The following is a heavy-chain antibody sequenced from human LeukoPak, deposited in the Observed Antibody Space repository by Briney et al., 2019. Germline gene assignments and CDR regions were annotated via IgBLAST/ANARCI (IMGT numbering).Heavy chain of an antibody. J-gene: IGHJ4*02. CDR1: GYTFTGYY. D-gene: IGHD3-16*02. CDR2: INPNSGGT. V-gene: IGHV1-2*02. CDR3: AAYDYVWGSYPTFEDY. Sequence: GASVKVSCKASGYTFTGYYMHWVRQAPGQGLEWMGWINPNSGGTNYAQKFQGRVTMTRDTSISTAYMELSRLRSDDTAVYYCAAYDYVWGSYPTFEDYWGQGSLVTVSS.